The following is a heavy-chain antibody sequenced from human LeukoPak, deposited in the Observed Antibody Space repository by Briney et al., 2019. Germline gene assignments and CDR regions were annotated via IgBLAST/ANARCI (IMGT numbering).Heavy chain of an antibody. CDR2: INHSGST. CDR1: GGSVSSGSYY. V-gene: IGHV4-39*07. J-gene: IGHJ4*02. D-gene: IGHD4-23*01. Sequence: PSETLSLTCTVSGGSVSSGSYYWSWIRQPPGKGLEWIGEINHSGSTNYNPSLKSRVTISVDTSKNQFSLKLSSVTAADTAVYYCARGAVTDYWGQGTLVTVSS. CDR3: ARGAVTDY.